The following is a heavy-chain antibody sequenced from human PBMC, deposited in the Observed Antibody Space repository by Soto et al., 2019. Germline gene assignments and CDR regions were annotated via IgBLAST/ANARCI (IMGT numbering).Heavy chain of an antibody. CDR3: AREPATAKPEGVDF. D-gene: IGHD1-1*01. CDR1: GYTFSDYY. CDR2: INPNSGGT. Sequence: ASVKVSCKASGYTFSDYYIHWVRQAPGQGLEWMGWINPNSGGTKYAPKFQGGVTMTRDTSITTAYMELSRLRSGDTAVYYCAREPATAKPEGVDFWGKGPLVTVPS. V-gene: IGHV1-2*02. J-gene: IGHJ4*02.